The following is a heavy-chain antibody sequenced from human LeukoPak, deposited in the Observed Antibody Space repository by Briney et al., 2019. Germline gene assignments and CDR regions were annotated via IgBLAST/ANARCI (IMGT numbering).Heavy chain of an antibody. CDR2: IGGSDGTT. D-gene: IGHD6-19*01. CDR3: AKGGWRTFFGY. Sequence: PGGSLRLSCAASGFTFRNFAMSWVRQAPGKGLEWVSTIGGSDGTTDYADSVEGRFTISRDNSKNTLYLQISSLRADDTAVYYCAKGGWRTFFGYWGQGALVTVSS. CDR1: GFTFRNFA. V-gene: IGHV3-23*01. J-gene: IGHJ4*02.